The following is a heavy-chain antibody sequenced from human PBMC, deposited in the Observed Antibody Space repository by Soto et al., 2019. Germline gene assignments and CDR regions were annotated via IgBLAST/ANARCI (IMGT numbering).Heavy chain of an antibody. D-gene: IGHD3-16*01. CDR3: ARVIGLGADY. Sequence: EVQLVESGGGLVQPGGSLRLSCAASGFTFSSYWMSWVRQAPGKGLEWVANIKQDGREKYYVDSVKGRFTISRVNSKNSLYLQMNSLRAEDTAVYYCARVIGLGADYWGQGTLVTVSS. CDR1: GFTFSSYW. CDR2: IKQDGREK. J-gene: IGHJ4*02. V-gene: IGHV3-7*01.